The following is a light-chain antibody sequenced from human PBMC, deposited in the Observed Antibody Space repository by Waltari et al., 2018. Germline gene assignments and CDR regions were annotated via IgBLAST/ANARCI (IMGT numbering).Light chain of an antibody. J-gene: IGKJ2*01. CDR1: QHISKY. V-gene: IGKV1-33*01. CDR2: DAS. CDR3: QQYNYLPLA. Sequence: DIRLTQSPSSLSASVGDRVIITCQANQHISKYLNWYQQRPGKAPELLIHDASNLETGVPSRFSGSGSGTDFTFTISSLQPEDIATYYCQQYNYLPLAFGQGTKLEI.